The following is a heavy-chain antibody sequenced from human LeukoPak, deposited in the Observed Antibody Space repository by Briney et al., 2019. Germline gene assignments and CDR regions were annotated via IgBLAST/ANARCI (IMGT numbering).Heavy chain of an antibody. V-gene: IGHV4-61*01. Sequence: PSLTLSLTCTVSGGSISSGSYYWSWIRQPPGKGLEWIGYIYYSGSTNYNPSLKSRVTISVDTSKNQFSLKLSSVTAADTAVYYCARGDGIAAAGTSPYFDYWGQGTLVTVSS. CDR3: ARGDGIAAAGTSPYFDY. CDR2: IYYSGST. CDR1: GGSISSGSYY. J-gene: IGHJ4*02. D-gene: IGHD6-13*01.